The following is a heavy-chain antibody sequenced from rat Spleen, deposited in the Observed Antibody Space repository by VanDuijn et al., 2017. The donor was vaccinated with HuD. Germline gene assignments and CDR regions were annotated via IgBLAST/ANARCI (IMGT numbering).Heavy chain of an antibody. Sequence: QVQLKESGPGLVQPSQTRSLTCTVSGFSLTSSSVSWVRQPPGMGMEGIGAIWRGGYTGYNEVFKSRLSISRDTSKSQVFLKMNSLQTEDTAIYFCTRSRSYYDGDYPFNYWGQGVMVTVSS. J-gene: IGHJ2*01. CDR2: IWRGGYT. V-gene: IGHV2-1*01. D-gene: IGHD1-12*03. CDR1: GFSLTSSS. CDR3: TRSRSYYDGDYPFNY.